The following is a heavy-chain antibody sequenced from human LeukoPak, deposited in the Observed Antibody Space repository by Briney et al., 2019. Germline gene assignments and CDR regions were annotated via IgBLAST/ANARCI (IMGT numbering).Heavy chain of an antibody. CDR3: ARGGGATRIDY. J-gene: IGHJ4*02. D-gene: IGHD5-12*01. V-gene: IGHV4-61*02. CDR1: GDSIRSGTYY. CDR2: IYTSGST. Sequence: SETLSLTCSVSGDSIRSGTYYWSWIRQPAGKGLEWIGCIYTSGSTSYNPPLKSRVTISVDTSKNQFSLKLTSVTAADTAVYYCARGGGATRIDYWGQGTLVTVSS.